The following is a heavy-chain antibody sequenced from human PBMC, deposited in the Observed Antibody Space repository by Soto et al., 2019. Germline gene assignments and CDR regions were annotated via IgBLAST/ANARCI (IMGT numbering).Heavy chain of an antibody. CDR3: AKDGYCSSTSCFNWFDP. Sequence: GGSLRLSCAASGFTFSSYAMSWVRQAPGKGLEWVSAISGSGGSTYYADSVKGRFTISRDNSKNTLYLQMYSLRAEDTAVYYCAKDGYCSSTSCFNWFDPWGQGTLVTVSS. CDR2: ISGSGGST. D-gene: IGHD2-2*03. V-gene: IGHV3-23*01. CDR1: GFTFSSYA. J-gene: IGHJ5*02.